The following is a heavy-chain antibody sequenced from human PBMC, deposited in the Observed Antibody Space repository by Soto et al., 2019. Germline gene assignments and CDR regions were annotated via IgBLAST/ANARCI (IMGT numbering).Heavy chain of an antibody. CDR3: ARAKSGSGYYFFAFDS. CDR1: GYTFTSYY. V-gene: IGHV1-46*01. CDR2: INPSGGST. D-gene: IGHD3-22*01. J-gene: IGHJ3*02. Sequence: ASVKVSCKASGYTFTSYYMHWVRQAPGQGLEWMGIINPSGGSTSYAQKFQGRVTMTRDTSTSTVYMELSSLRSEDTAVYYCARAKSGSGYYFFAFDSWGQGTMVTVSS.